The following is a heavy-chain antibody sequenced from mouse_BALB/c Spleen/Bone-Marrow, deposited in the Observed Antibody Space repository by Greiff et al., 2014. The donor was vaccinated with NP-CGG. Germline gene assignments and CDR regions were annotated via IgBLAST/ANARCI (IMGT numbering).Heavy chain of an antibody. Sequence: LVESGAELVRPGASVKLSCKTSGYTFTSYWINWVKQRPGQGLEWIGSIFPSDSYSNYNQKFKDKATLTVDKSSSTAYMHLTSPTSEDSAVYYCTRGKGYTLDYWGQGTSVTVSS. CDR3: TRGKGYTLDY. J-gene: IGHJ4*01. V-gene: IGHV1-69*02. CDR1: GYTFTSYW. CDR2: IFPSDSYS.